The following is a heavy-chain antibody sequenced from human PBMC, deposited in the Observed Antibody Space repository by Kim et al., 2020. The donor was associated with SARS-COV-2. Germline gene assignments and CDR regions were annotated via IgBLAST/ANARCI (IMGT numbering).Heavy chain of an antibody. CDR2: IDPSDSYT. CDR3: ARRGEAMITDDAFDI. Sequence: GESLKISCKGSGYSFINYWISWVRQMPGKGLEWMGRIDPSDSYTNYSPSFQGHVTISADKSITTAYLQWNSLKASDTAMYYCARRGEAMITDDAFDIWGQGTMVTVSS. V-gene: IGHV5-10-1*01. D-gene: IGHD3-16*01. J-gene: IGHJ3*02. CDR1: GYSFINYW.